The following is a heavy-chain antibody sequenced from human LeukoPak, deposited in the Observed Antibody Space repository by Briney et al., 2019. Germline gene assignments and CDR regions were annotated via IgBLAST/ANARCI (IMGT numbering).Heavy chain of an antibody. V-gene: IGHV3-15*01. D-gene: IGHD1-26*01. J-gene: IGHJ6*02. Sequence: PGGSLRLSCTASGFKFSDAWMTWVRQAPGKGLKWLGRIKRGGSTDYAVPVNNRFTISRDDSKNTIYLQINGLKTEDTAVYYCKWERTVYYSLDVWGQGTTVTVSS. CDR2: IKRGGST. CDR1: GFKFSDAW. CDR3: KWERTVYYSLDV.